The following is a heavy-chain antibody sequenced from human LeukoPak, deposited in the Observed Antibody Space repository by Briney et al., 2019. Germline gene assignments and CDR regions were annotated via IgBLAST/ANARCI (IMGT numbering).Heavy chain of an antibody. CDR2: IGTAGDT. CDR3: ARESIAVAGAPFGD. CDR1: GFTFSSYD. J-gene: IGHJ4*01. Sequence: GGSLRLSCAASGFTFSSYDMHWVRQATGKGLEWVSAIGTAGDTYYPGSVKGRFTISRDNAKNSLYLKMNSLRAEDTAVYYCARESIAVAGAPFGDWGHGTLVTLAS. D-gene: IGHD6-19*01. V-gene: IGHV3-13*01.